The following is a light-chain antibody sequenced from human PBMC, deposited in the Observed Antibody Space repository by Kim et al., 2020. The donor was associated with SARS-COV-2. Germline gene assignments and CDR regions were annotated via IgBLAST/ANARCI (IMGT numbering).Light chain of an antibody. Sequence: VMSTSQEDSRRSYYAGTYQQKPARPPIHVIYGKNNRPSAIPAGCSGSATGNTASLTITGGQQEDDGDFYCSSRDSSGNHVVFGGGTQLTVL. V-gene: IGLV3-19*01. CDR3: SSRDSSGNHVV. J-gene: IGLJ2*01. CDR1: SRRSYY. CDR2: GKN.